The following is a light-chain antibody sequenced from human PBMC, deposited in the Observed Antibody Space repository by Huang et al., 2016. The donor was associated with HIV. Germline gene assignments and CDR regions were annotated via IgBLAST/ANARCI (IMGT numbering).Light chain of an antibody. CDR1: QNLSSNY. CDR3: QQYGSSLLLT. Sequence: EIVLTQSPGTLSLSPGESATLSCRASQNLSSNYLAWYQQKPGQAPRLLIYGASSRATGIPDRFSGSGSGTDFTLTISRLEPEDFAVYYCQQYGSSLLLTFGGGTKVEIK. CDR2: GAS. J-gene: IGKJ4*01. V-gene: IGKV3-20*01.